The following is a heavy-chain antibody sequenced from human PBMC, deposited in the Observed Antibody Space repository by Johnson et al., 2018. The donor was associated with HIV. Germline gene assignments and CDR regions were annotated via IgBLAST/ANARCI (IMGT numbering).Heavy chain of an antibody. V-gene: IGHV3-66*01. J-gene: IGHJ3*01. CDR1: GFTFSNAW. Sequence: VQLVESGGGLVKPGGSLRLSCAASGFTFSNAWMSWVRQAPGKGLEWVSTISNSGGNTYYADSVRGRFTISRDTSKNTLYLQMSSLKVEDTALYYCARDGESQQLPLGDALDVWGRGTMVIVSS. CDR2: SNSGGNT. CDR3: ARDGESQQLPLGDALDV. D-gene: IGHD6-13*01.